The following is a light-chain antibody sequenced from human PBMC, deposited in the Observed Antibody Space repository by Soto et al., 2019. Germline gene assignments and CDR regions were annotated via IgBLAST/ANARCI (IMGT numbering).Light chain of an antibody. CDR3: HQTNSFPLS. Sequence: DIQMTQSPSSVSASVGDRVTITCRASQGISSWLAWYQQKPGKAPKLLIDAASSLQSGVPSRFSGSRPVTDFTLTISSLQPKDLVTYYCHQTNSFPLSFGGGTKVEIK. CDR1: QGISSW. J-gene: IGKJ4*01. CDR2: AAS. V-gene: IGKV1-12*01.